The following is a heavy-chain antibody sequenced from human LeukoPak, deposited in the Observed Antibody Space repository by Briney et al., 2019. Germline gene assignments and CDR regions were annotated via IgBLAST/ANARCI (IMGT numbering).Heavy chain of an antibody. D-gene: IGHD2-15*01. CDR3: ARGPRDPTEFCSGGRCAPTYEF. CDR1: GFTFNIYE. Sequence: PGGSLRLSCVVSGFTFNIYEMNWVRQAPGKGLEWVSCISGSGRTTYYADSVKGRFTISRDNAKNSLYLQMNSLRVDDTAVYYCARGPRDPTEFCSGGRCAPTYEFWGQGTLVTVSS. V-gene: IGHV3-48*03. J-gene: IGHJ4*02. CDR2: ISGSGRTT.